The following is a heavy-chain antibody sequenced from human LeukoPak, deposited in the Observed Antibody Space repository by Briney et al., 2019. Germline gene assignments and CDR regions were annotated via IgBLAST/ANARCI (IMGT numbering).Heavy chain of an antibody. J-gene: IGHJ6*04. Sequence: SETLSLTCTVSGGSISGYYWSWIRQPPGKGLEGIGYIYYSGSTNYNPSLKSRVTISVDTSKNQFSLKLSSVTAADTAVYYCARGDGDYDYYYYYGMDVWGKGTTVTVSS. V-gene: IGHV4-59*01. CDR3: ARGDGDYDYYYYYGMDV. CDR2: IYYSGST. CDR1: GGSISGYY. D-gene: IGHD4-17*01.